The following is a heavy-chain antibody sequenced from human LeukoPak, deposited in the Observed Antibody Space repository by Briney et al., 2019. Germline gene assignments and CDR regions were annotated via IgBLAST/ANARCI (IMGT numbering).Heavy chain of an antibody. D-gene: IGHD3-10*01. V-gene: IGHV1-24*01. CDR1: GYTLTELS. J-gene: IGHJ4*02. CDR3: ATFSVLIFAYGSGKAFDY. Sequence: ASVKVSCKVSGYTLTELSMHWVRQAPGKGLEWMGGFDPEDGETIYAQKFQGRVTMTEDTSTDTAYMELSSLRSKDTAVYYCATFSVLIFAYGSGKAFDYWGQGTLVTVSS. CDR2: FDPEDGET.